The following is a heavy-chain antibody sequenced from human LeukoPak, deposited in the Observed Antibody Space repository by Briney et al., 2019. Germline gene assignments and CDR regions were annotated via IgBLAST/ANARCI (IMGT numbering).Heavy chain of an antibody. CDR3: AGARLYSSSWYCYFDY. J-gene: IGHJ4*02. V-gene: IGHV3-48*03. D-gene: IGHD6-13*01. CDR2: ISSGGTTI. CDR1: GMSFSNYE. Sequence: GGSLRLSCAASGMSFSNYEMNWVRQAPGKGLEWVSYISSGGTTIYYAGSVKGRFTISRDNAKNSLYLQMNNLRAEDTAVYYCAGARLYSSSWYCYFDYWGRGTLVTVSS.